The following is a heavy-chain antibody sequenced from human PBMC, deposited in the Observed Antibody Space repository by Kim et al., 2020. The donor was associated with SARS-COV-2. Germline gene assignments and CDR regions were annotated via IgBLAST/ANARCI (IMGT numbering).Heavy chain of an antibody. CDR2: INHSGST. Sequence: SETLSLTCAVYGGSFSGYYWSWIRQPPGKGLEWIGEINHSGSTNYNPSLKSRVTISVDTSKNQFSLKLSSVTAADTAVYYCARGLISSEPTRPRSIAAASRWYFDYWGQGTLVTVSS. J-gene: IGHJ4*02. CDR3: ARGLISSEPTRPRSIAAASRWYFDY. CDR1: GGSFSGYY. D-gene: IGHD6-13*01. V-gene: IGHV4-34*01.